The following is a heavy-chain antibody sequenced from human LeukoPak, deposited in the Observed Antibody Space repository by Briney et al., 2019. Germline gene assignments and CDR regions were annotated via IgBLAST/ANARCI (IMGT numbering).Heavy chain of an antibody. CDR3: ARDSGSSPTFDY. D-gene: IGHD1-26*01. CDR1: GGSISNSF. J-gene: IGHJ4*02. Sequence: PSETLSLTCTVSGGSISNSFWSWIRQPPGKGLEWIAYIYYTGNTKYNPSPKSRVTISVDTSKNQFSLRLSSVTAADTAVYYCARDSGSSPTFDYWGQGTLVTVSS. CDR2: IYYTGNT. V-gene: IGHV4-59*01.